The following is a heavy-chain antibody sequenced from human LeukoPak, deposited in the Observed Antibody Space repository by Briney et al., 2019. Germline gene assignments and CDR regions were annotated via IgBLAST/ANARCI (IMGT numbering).Heavy chain of an antibody. Sequence: ASVKVSCKASGYTFTNYAMTWVRQAPGQGLEGMGWINTNTGNPTYAQGFTGRFAFSLDTSVTTAYLQISSLKAEDTAVYYCARERNDCYGSSGCVGDSYMDVWGKGTTVTVSS. CDR1: GYTFTNYA. J-gene: IGHJ6*03. V-gene: IGHV7-4-1*02. CDR3: ARERNDCYGSSGCVGDSYMDV. CDR2: INTNTGNP. D-gene: IGHD3-22*01.